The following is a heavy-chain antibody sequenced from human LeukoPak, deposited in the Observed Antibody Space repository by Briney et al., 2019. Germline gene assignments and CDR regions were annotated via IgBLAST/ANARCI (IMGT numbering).Heavy chain of an antibody. CDR2: IIPILGIA. CDR1: GGTFSSYA. D-gene: IGHD3-22*01. CDR3: AREASSDYINYYYYYGMDV. J-gene: IGHJ6*02. Sequence: SVKVSCKASGGTFSSYAISWVRQAPGQGLEWMGRIIPILGIANYAQKFQGRVTITADKSTSTVYMELSSLRSEDTAVYYCAREASSDYINYYYYYGMDVWGQGTTVTVPS. V-gene: IGHV1-69*04.